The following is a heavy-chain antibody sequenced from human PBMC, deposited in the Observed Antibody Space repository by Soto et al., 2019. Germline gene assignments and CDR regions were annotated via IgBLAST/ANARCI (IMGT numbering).Heavy chain of an antibody. CDR3: ARGLECRGYCLDKPTWFAP. D-gene: IGHD2-15*01. CDR1: GGTFITYT. Sequence: SVKVSCKAPGGTFITYTFSWVRQAPGQGLEWMGRIIPIFGTPYYAQKFQGRVTITADKSTSTVYMELSSLRSDDTAVYFCARGLECRGYCLDKPTWFAPWGQGTLVTVSS. V-gene: IGHV1-69*06. J-gene: IGHJ5*02. CDR2: IIPIFGTP.